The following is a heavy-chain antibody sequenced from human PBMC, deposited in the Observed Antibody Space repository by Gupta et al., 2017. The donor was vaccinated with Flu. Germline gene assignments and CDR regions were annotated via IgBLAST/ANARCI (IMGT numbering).Heavy chain of an antibody. CDR2: ITTRGDST. D-gene: IGHD2-15*01. J-gene: IGHJ6*02. CDR3: AKVRCNGGSGPTHYYYYGMDV. V-gene: IGHV3-23*01. Sequence: RQAPGKGLEWVSGITTRGDSTYYADSVKGRFTIARDNSNSTLYLQMNSLRAEDTAVYFCAKVRCNGGSGPTHYYYYGMDVWGQGTTVTVSS.